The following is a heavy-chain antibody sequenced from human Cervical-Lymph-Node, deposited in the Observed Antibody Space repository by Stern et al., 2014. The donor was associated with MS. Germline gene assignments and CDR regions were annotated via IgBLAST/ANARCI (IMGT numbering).Heavy chain of an antibody. CDR1: GFIFSKAW. J-gene: IGHJ5*02. CDR2: IKPRTDGETT. Sequence: EVHLVESGGGLVKPGGSLRLSCAASGFIFSKAWMYWVRQTPVQGLEWVGRIKPRTDGETTNYSTPVQVRFTISRDDSKNTLFLHMNSLKTEDTAVYYCTTDEVANFAHWGQGILVTVSS. V-gene: IGHV3-15*01. CDR3: TTDEVANFAH.